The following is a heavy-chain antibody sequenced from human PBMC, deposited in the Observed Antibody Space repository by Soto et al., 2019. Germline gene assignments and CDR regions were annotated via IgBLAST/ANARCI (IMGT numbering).Heavy chain of an antibody. CDR2: ISSSSSTI. J-gene: IGHJ5*02. V-gene: IGHV3-48*02. CDR3: ARENYGDYLNWFDP. D-gene: IGHD4-17*01. Sequence: EVQLVESGGSLVQPGGSLRLSCAASGFTFSSYSMNWVRQAPGKGLEWVSYISSSSSTIYYADSVKGRFTISRDNAKNSLYLQMNRLRDEDTAVYYCARENYGDYLNWFDPWGQGTLVTVSS. CDR1: GFTFSSYS.